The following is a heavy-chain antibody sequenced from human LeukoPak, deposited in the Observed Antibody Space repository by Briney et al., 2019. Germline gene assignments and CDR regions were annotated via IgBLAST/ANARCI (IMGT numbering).Heavy chain of an antibody. CDR2: INPSSGGT. CDR1: GYTFTGYY. D-gene: IGHD3-22*01. Sequence: GASVTVSCKASGYTFTGYYMHWVRQAPGQGLEWMGWINPSSGGTNYAQKFQGRVTMTRDTSISTAYMELSRLRSDDTAVYYCARERSITMIVVAIQGLDYWGQGTLGTVS. V-gene: IGHV1-2*02. J-gene: IGHJ4*02. CDR3: ARERSITMIVVAIQGLDY.